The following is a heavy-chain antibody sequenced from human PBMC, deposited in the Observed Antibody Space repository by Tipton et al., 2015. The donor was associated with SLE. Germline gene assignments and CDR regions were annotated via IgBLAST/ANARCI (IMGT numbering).Heavy chain of an antibody. V-gene: IGHV1-46*01. CDR2: INPSGGST. J-gene: IGHJ3*02. Sequence: QVQLVQSGAEVKKAGASVKVSCKASGYTFTRYYMHWVRQAPGQGLEWMGIINPSGGSTSYAQKFQGRVTMTRDTSTSTVYMELSSLRSEDTAVYYCARHRREHYTSSSSAFDIWGQGTMVTVSS. D-gene: IGHD6-6*01. CDR1: GYTFTRYY. CDR3: ARHRREHYTSSSSAFDI.